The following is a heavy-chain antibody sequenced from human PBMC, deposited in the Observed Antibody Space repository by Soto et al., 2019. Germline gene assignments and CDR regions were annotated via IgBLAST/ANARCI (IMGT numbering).Heavy chain of an antibody. J-gene: IGHJ4*02. CDR3: ATWGIAVAGTRSDY. CDR2: ISHGGST. Sequence: QVHLQESGPGLMKPSGTLSLICAVSGGSISSSDWWTWVRQSPGKGLEWIGEISHGGSTNYNPSLKSRVTMSVDKSKNYFSLNLSSVTAADTAVYYCATWGIAVAGTRSDYWGQGTLVTVSS. V-gene: IGHV4-4*02. CDR1: GGSISSSDW. D-gene: IGHD6-19*01.